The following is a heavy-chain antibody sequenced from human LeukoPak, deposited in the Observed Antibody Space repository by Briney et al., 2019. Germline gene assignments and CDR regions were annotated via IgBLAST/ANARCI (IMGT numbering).Heavy chain of an antibody. CDR1: GGPISSSSYY. D-gene: IGHD3-9*01. Sequence: SETLSLTCTVSGGPISSSSYYWGWIRQPPGKGLEWIGSIHYSGSTYYNPSLKSRVTISVDTSKNQFSLKLSSVTAADTAVYYCARVYDILTGYYASPFDYWGQGTLVTVSS. CDR2: IHYSGST. CDR3: ARVYDILTGYYASPFDY. V-gene: IGHV4-39*07. J-gene: IGHJ4*02.